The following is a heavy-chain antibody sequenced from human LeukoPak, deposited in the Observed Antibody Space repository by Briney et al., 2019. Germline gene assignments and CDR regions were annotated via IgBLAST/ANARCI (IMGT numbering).Heavy chain of an antibody. Sequence: PSETLSLTCTVSGGSISSSSYYWGWIRQPPGKGLEWIGSIYYSGSTYYNPSLKSRVTISVDTSKNQFSLKLSSVTAADTAVYYCARVPVRTFFDYWGQGTLVTVSS. V-gene: IGHV4-39*07. J-gene: IGHJ4*02. D-gene: IGHD1-1*01. CDR1: GGSISSSSYY. CDR3: ARVPVRTFFDY. CDR2: IYYSGST.